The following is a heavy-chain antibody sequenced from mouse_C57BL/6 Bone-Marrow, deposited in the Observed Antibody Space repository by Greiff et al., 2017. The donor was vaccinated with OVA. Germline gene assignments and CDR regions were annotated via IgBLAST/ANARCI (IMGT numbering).Heavy chain of an antibody. V-gene: IGHV14-4*01. Sequence: DVKLQESGAELVRPGASVKLSCTASGFNIKDDYMHWVKQRPEQGLEWIGWIDPENGDTEYASKFQGKATITADTSSNTAYLQLSSLTSEDTAVYYCTFYDGYYFWYFDVWGTGTTVTVSS. D-gene: IGHD2-3*01. J-gene: IGHJ1*03. CDR3: TFYDGYYFWYFDV. CDR1: GFNIKDDY. CDR2: IDPENGDT.